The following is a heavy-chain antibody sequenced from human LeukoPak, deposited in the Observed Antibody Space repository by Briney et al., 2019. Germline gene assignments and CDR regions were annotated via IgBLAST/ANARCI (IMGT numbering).Heavy chain of an antibody. D-gene: IGHD3-10*01. V-gene: IGHV4-30-2*01. J-gene: IGHJ4*02. Sequence: SQTLSLTCAVSGGSFSSGGYSWSWIRQPPGKGLEWIGYIYHSGSTYYNPSLKSRVTISVDRSKNQFSLKLSSVTAADTAVYYCARVRITMVRGVIINWGQGTLVTVSS. CDR1: GGSFSSGGYS. CDR3: ARVRITMVRGVIIN. CDR2: IYHSGST.